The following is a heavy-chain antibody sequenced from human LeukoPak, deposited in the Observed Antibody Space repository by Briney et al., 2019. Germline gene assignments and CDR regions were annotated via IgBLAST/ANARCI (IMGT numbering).Heavy chain of an antibody. V-gene: IGHV3-64*02. CDR2: ISTNGDRT. CDR3: ARGVAISSSGWYDTFDY. D-gene: IGHD6-19*01. Sequence: GGSLRLSCAASGFTFSNSAMYWVRQAPGKGLEFVSVISTNGDRTYYADSVKGRFTIPRDNSKNTLYLQMGSLRADDMAVYYCARGVAISSSGWYDTFDYWGQGALVTISP. CDR1: GFTFSNSA. J-gene: IGHJ4*02.